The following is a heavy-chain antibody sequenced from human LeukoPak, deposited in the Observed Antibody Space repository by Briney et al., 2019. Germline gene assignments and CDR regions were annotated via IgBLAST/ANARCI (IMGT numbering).Heavy chain of an antibody. V-gene: IGHV3-15*07. D-gene: IGHD3-22*01. CDR1: GFTFSNAW. CDR2: IRSNSDGGTI. J-gene: IGHJ5*02. Sequence: GGSLRLSCATSGFTFSNAWMNWVRQAPGKGLEWVGRIRSNSDGGTIDYAAPVKGRFTLSRDDSKTTLYLQVNSLQTEDTAVYYCATDFYDSTWGQGTLVTVSS. CDR3: ATDFYDST.